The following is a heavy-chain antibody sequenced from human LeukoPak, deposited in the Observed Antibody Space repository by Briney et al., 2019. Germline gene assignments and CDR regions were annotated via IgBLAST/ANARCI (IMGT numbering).Heavy chain of an antibody. D-gene: IGHD6-13*01. Sequence: GGSLRLSCAVSGFTFSTYWMNWVRQAPGKGLEWVSGISWNSGSIGYADSVKGRFTISRDNAKNSLYLQMNSLRAEDTALYYCAKVGYSSSWYYFDYWGQGTLVTVSS. V-gene: IGHV3-9*01. CDR2: ISWNSGSI. J-gene: IGHJ4*02. CDR3: AKVGYSSSWYYFDY. CDR1: GFTFSTYW.